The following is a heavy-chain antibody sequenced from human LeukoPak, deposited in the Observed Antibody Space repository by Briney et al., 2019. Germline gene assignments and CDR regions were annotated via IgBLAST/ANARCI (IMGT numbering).Heavy chain of an antibody. D-gene: IGHD3-16*01. J-gene: IGHJ4*02. V-gene: IGHV3-30-3*01. Sequence: GGSLRLSCAASGFTLSSYAMHWVRQAPGKGLEWVAVISYDGSNKYYADSVKGRFTISRDNSKNTLYLQMNSLRAEDTAVYYCASDYDYVWGRGTFDYWGQGTLVTVSS. CDR1: GFTLSSYA. CDR2: ISYDGSNK. CDR3: ASDYDYVWGRGTFDY.